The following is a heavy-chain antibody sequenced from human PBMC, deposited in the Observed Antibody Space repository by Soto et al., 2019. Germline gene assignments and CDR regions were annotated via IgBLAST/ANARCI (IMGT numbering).Heavy chain of an antibody. CDR2: ISAYNGNT. CDR1: GYSFTTYG. J-gene: IGHJ6*02. CDR3: AREGPAPYYYYGMDV. V-gene: IGHV1-18*01. Sequence: QVQLVQSGGEVKKPGASVKVSCKTSGYSFTTYGISWVRQAPGQGLEWMGWISAYNGNTNYAQKLQDRVTMTTDTSTRTAYMALRSLRPDDTAVYYCAREGPAPYYYYGMDVWGQGSTVTVSS.